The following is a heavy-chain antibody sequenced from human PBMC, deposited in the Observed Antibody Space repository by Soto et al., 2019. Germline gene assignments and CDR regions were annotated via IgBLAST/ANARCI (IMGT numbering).Heavy chain of an antibody. D-gene: IGHD6-19*01. CDR1: GFTFSSYW. CDR3: ARERAVGIAVALNWFDP. Sequence: GGSLRLSCAASGFTFSSYWMHWVRQAPGKGLVWVSRINSDGSGTSYADSVKGRFTISRDNAKNTLYLQMNSLRAEDTAVYYCARERAVGIAVALNWFDPWAQGTLVTVSS. CDR2: INSDGSGT. V-gene: IGHV3-74*01. J-gene: IGHJ5*02.